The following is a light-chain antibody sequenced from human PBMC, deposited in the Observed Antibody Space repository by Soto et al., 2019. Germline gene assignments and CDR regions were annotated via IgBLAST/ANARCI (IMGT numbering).Light chain of an antibody. CDR3: QQYNNWPPWT. J-gene: IGKJ1*01. CDR1: QSLSNN. CDR2: GAS. V-gene: IGKV3-15*01. Sequence: EIVMTQSPATLSVSPGERATLSCRASQSLSNNLAWYQQKPGQAPRLLIYGASTRATGIPARFSGSGSGTEFTLTISSLQSEYFAVYYCQQYNNWPPWTFGQGTKVEIK.